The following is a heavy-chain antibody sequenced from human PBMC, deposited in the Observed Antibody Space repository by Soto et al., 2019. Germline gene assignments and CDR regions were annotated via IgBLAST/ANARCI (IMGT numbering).Heavy chain of an antibody. CDR2: TYYRSKCYN. CDR1: GDSVSSNSAA. Sequence: SQTLSLTCAISGDSVSSNSAAWNWIRQSPSRGLEWLGRTYYRSKCYNDYAVSVKSRITINPDTSKNQFSLQLNSVTPEDTAVYYCARDLGGYSSSSGNFDYWGQGTLVTVSS. D-gene: IGHD6-6*01. V-gene: IGHV6-1*01. J-gene: IGHJ4*02. CDR3: ARDLGGYSSSSGNFDY.